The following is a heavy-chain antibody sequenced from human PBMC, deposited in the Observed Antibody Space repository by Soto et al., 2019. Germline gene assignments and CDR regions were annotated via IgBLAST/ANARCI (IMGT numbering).Heavy chain of an antibody. CDR3: AKSPQNYDFFICPPAYWFDP. V-gene: IGHV3-23*01. CDR2: ISGSGGST. Sequence: PGGSLRLSCAASGFSFGSYAMSWVGQAPGKGLEWVSAISGSGGSTYYADSVKGRFTISRDNSKNTLYLQMNSLRAEDTAVYYCAKSPQNYDFFICPPAYWFDPWGQGTLVTVSS. J-gene: IGHJ5*02. CDR1: GFSFGSYA. D-gene: IGHD3-3*01.